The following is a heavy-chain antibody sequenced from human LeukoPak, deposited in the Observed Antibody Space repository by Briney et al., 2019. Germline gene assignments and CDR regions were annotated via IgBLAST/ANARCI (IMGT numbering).Heavy chain of an antibody. CDR3: AREGRGSIAVAGTLDY. CDR2: IWYDGSNK. J-gene: IGHJ4*02. V-gene: IGHV3-33*01. D-gene: IGHD6-19*01. CDR1: GFTFSSYG. Sequence: TGGSLRLSCAASGFTFSSYGMHWVRQAPGKGLEWVAAIWYDGSNKYYADSVKGRFTISRDNSKNTLYLQMNSLRAEDTAVYYCAREGRGSIAVAGTLDYWGQGTLVTVSS.